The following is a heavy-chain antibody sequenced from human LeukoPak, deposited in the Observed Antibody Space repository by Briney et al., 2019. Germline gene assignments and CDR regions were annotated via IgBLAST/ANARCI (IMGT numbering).Heavy chain of an antibody. V-gene: IGHV4-59*10. CDR2: IYTSGST. D-gene: IGHD6-19*01. Sequence: SETLSLTCAVYGGSFSDYYWSWIRQPAGKGQEWIGRIYTSGSTNYNPSLKSRVTMSVDTSKNQFSLKLSSVTAADTAVYYCARGATGWAKDAFDIWGQGTMVTVSS. CDR3: ARGATGWAKDAFDI. J-gene: IGHJ3*02. CDR1: GGSFSDYY.